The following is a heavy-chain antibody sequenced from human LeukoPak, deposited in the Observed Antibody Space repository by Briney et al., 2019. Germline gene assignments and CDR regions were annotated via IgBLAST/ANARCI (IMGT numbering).Heavy chain of an antibody. CDR3: AREEGIAAAGTWFDP. Sequence: PGGSLRLSCAASGFTFSRFWMSWVRQAPGKGLEWVANIKQDGSEKYYVDSVKGRFTISRDNAKNSLYLQMNSLRAEDTAVYYCAREEGIAAAGTWFDPWGQGTLVTVSS. J-gene: IGHJ5*02. CDR1: GFTFSRFW. V-gene: IGHV3-7*01. D-gene: IGHD6-13*01. CDR2: IKQDGSEK.